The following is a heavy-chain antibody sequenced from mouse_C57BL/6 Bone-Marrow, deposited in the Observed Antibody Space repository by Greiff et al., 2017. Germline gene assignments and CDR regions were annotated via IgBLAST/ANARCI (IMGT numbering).Heavy chain of an antibody. D-gene: IGHD2-4*01. Sequence: EVQLVESGGGLVQPGGSMKLSCAASGFTFSDAWMDWVRQSPEKGLEWVAEIRNKANNHATYYAESVKGRFTISRDDSKSSVYLQMNSLRAEDTGIYYCTLYYDYDSWFAYWGQGTLVTVSA. CDR1: GFTFSDAW. V-gene: IGHV6-6*01. J-gene: IGHJ3*01. CDR3: TLYYDYDSWFAY. CDR2: IRNKANNHAT.